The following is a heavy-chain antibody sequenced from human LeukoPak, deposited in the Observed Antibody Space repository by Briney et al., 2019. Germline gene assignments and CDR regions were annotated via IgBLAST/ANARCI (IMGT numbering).Heavy chain of an antibody. D-gene: IGHD4-11*01. V-gene: IGHV4-34*01. J-gene: IGHJ6*02. CDR3: ARAQVDYNNGPGSQGYYSYSMDV. Sequence: PSETLSLTCAVYGESFSGYYWSWLRQPPGKGLEWLGEINRSRSTNYNPSLKSRVTISVATSKNQFSLKLNSVTAADTAEDYCARAQVDYNNGPGSQGYYSYSMDVWGQGTMVTVSS. CDR2: INRSRST. CDR1: GESFSGYY.